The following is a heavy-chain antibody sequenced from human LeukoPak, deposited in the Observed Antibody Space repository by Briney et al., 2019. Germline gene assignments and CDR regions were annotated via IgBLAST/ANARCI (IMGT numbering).Heavy chain of an antibody. J-gene: IGHJ5*02. CDR2: VYYTGGT. CDR3: ASPADDDFNPNCFDP. V-gene: IGHV4-39*01. Sequence: SETLSLTCSVSGVSMSSSSYYWGWIRQPPGRGLEWIGSVYYTGGTYYNPSLKSRVTISIDTSKNQFSLKLNSVTAADTAVYYCASPADDDFNPNCFDPWGQGTLVTVSS. D-gene: IGHD4-17*01. CDR1: GVSMSSSSYY.